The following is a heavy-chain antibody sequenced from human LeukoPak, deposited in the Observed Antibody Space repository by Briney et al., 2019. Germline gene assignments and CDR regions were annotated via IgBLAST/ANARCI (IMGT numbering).Heavy chain of an antibody. J-gene: IGHJ4*02. D-gene: IGHD1-26*01. CDR1: GFTFSNYA. Sequence: GGSLRLPCAASGFTFSNYAMSWVRQAPGKGLEWVSTISGSGGTTSYADSVKGRFTISRDNSKNTLYLQMNSLRAEDTAVYSCAKEVGARLPYWGQGTLVTVSS. CDR3: AKEVGARLPY. CDR2: ISGSGGTT. V-gene: IGHV3-23*01.